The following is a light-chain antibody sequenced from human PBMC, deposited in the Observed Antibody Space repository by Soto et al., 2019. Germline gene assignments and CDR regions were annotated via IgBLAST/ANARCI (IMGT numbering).Light chain of an antibody. CDR2: EDH. CDR3: QSSDTSTVV. V-gene: IGLV6-57*01. J-gene: IGLJ2*01. Sequence: NFMLTQPHSVSASPGKTVTISCTRSSGSIASNYVQWFQQRPGSSPTTVIYEDHQRPSGVPDRFSGSIDSSSNSASLTISGLKTEDEADYYCQSSDTSTVVFGGGTKVTVL. CDR1: SGSIASNY.